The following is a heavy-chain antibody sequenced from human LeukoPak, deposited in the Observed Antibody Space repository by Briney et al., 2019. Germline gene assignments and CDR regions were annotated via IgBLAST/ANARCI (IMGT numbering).Heavy chain of an antibody. V-gene: IGHV3-23*01. CDR3: ARDGSSRWGGEYYYYMDV. CDR2: ISGSGGST. D-gene: IGHD6-13*01. Sequence: GGSLRLSCAASGFTFSSYAMSWVRQAPGKGLEWVSAISGSGGSTYYADSVKGRFTISRDNAKNSLYLQMNSLRAEDTAVYYCARDGSSRWGGEYYYYMDVWGKGTTVTVSS. J-gene: IGHJ6*03. CDR1: GFTFSSYA.